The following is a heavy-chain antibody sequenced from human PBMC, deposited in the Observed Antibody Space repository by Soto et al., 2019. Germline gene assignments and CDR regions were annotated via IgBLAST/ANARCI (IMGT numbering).Heavy chain of an antibody. CDR1: GYIFTGYF. D-gene: IGHD1-26*01. CDR3: ARITWGRDHYYDMDV. V-gene: IGHV1-2*02. J-gene: IGHJ6*02. Sequence: ASVKVSCKASGYIFTGYFIQWLRQAPGQGLEWMGWINPNTSATNYAQKFQGRVTMTRDTSLGTAYMELTSLRPDDTALYYCARITWGRDHYYDMDVWGQGTTVTV. CDR2: INPNTSAT.